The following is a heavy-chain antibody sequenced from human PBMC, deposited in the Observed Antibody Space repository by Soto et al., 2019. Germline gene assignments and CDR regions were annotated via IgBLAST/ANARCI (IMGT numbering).Heavy chain of an antibody. Sequence: PGGSLRLSCAASGFTFDDYSMHWVRQAPGKGLEWVSLISRDGTNTNYAESVKGRFTISRDNSKNSLYLQMNSLRTEDTALYYCVKETYYYDVSSYYPLASWGQGTLVTVST. CDR3: VKETYYYDVSSYYPLAS. J-gene: IGHJ5*02. V-gene: IGHV3-43*01. D-gene: IGHD3-22*01. CDR2: ISRDGTNT. CDR1: GFTFDDYS.